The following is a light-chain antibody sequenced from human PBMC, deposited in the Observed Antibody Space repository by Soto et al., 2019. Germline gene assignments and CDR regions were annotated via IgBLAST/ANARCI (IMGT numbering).Light chain of an antibody. CDR2: GAS. V-gene: IGKV3-15*01. J-gene: IGKJ1*01. CDR1: QSVSSN. CDR3: QRYNSYSRT. Sequence: EIVMTQYPATLYVSPGERATLSCRASQSVSSNLAWYQQTPGQAPRLLIYGASTRATGIPARFSGSGSGTESTLTISSLQPDDFATYYCQRYNSYSRTFGQGTKVDI.